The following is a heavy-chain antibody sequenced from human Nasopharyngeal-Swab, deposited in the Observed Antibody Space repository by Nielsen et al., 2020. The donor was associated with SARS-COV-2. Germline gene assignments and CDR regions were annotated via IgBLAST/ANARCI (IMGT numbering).Heavy chain of an antibody. V-gene: IGHV3-33*01. CDR1: GFTFSSYG. J-gene: IGHJ4*02. Sequence: GGSLRLSCAASGFTFSSYGMHWVPQAPGKGLEWVAVIWYDGSNKYYADSVKGRFTTSRDNSKNTLYLQMNSLRAEDTAVYYCAREGIVGATTGLDYWGQGTLVTVSS. CDR2: IWYDGSNK. D-gene: IGHD1-26*01. CDR3: AREGIVGATTGLDY.